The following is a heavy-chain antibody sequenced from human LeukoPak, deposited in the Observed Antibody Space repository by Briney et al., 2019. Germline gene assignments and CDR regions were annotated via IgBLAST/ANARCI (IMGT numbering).Heavy chain of an antibody. J-gene: IGHJ3*02. V-gene: IGHV4-39*07. D-gene: IGHD2-2*01. CDR2: IYYSGST. CDR3: ARGFALRRQEDIVVVPAPDAFDI. Sequence: SETLSLTCTVSGGSISSSSYYWGWIRQPPGKGLEWIGSIYYSGSTYYNPSLKSRVTISVDTSKNQFSLKLSSVTAADTAVYYCARGFALRRQEDIVVVPAPDAFDIWGQGTMVTVSS. CDR1: GGSISSSSYY.